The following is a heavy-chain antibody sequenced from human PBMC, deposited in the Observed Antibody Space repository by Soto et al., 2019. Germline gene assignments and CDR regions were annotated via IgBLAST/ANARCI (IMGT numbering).Heavy chain of an antibody. CDR3: ARVKGYSYGYDRRGPDY. D-gene: IGHD5-18*01. CDR2: INSDGSST. J-gene: IGHJ4*02. Sequence: GGSLRLCCAASGFTFSSYWMHWVRQAPGKGLVWVSRINSDGSSTSYADSVKGRFTISRDNAKNTLYLQMNSLRAEDTAVYYCARVKGYSYGYDRRGPDYWGQGT. CDR1: GFTFSSYW. V-gene: IGHV3-74*01.